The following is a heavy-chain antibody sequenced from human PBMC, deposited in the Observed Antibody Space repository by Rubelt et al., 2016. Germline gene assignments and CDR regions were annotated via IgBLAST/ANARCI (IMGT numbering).Heavy chain of an antibody. CDR3: ARGRFLEWLPPDY. D-gene: IGHD3-3*01. CDR2: IYYSGST. J-gene: IGHJ4*02. CDR1: GGSISSSSYY. Sequence: QLQLQESGPGLVKLSETLSLTCTVSGGSISSSSYYWGWIRQHPGKGLEWIGSIYYSGSTYYNPSLKSRVTISVDTAKNQFSLKLSSVTAADTAVYYCARGRFLEWLPPDYWGQGTLVTVSS. V-gene: IGHV4-39*01.